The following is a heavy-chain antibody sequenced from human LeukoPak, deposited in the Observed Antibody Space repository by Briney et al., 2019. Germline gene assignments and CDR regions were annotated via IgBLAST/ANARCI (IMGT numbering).Heavy chain of an antibody. D-gene: IGHD4-17*01. CDR2: INPNSGGT. V-gene: IGHV1-2*02. CDR1: GYTFTSYY. CDR3: ARDLYGDYIKTYTYYYMDV. Sequence: ASVKVPCKASGYTFTSYYMHWVRQAPGQGLEGMGWINPNSGGTNYAQMFQGRVTMTRDTSISTAYMELSSLRSDDTAVYYCARDLYGDYIKTYTYYYMDVWGKGTTVTVSS. J-gene: IGHJ6*03.